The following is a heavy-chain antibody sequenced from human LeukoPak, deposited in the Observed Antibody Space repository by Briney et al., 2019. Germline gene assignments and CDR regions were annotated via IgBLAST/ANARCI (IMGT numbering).Heavy chain of an antibody. CDR2: IYYSGST. CDR1: GGSISSGDYY. V-gene: IGHV4-30-4*01. J-gene: IGHJ5*02. D-gene: IGHD2-15*01. CDR3: ARDSYCSGGSCQQYNWFDP. Sequence: SQTLSLTCTVSGGSISSGDYYWSWIRQPPGKGLEWIGYIYYSGSTYYNPSLKSRVTISVDTSKNQFSLKLSSVTAADTAVYYCARDSYCSGGSCQQYNWFDPWGQGTLVTVSS.